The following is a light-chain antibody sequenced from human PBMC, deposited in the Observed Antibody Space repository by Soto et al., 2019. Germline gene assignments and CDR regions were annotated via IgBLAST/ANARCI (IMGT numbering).Light chain of an antibody. V-gene: IGLV2-23*02. Sequence: QSALTQPASVSGSPGQSITISCTGTSSDVGSYNLVSWYQQHPGKAPKLMIYEVSKRPSGVSNRFSGSKSGDTASLTISGLQDEDEVDYYCCSYAGSSTYVVFGGGTKLTVL. J-gene: IGLJ2*01. CDR3: CSYAGSSTYVV. CDR1: SSDVGSYNL. CDR2: EVS.